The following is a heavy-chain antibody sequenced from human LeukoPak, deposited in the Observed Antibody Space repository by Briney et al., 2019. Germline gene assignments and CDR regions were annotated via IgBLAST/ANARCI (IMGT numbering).Heavy chain of an antibody. CDR1: GGSISSGDYY. D-gene: IGHD3-22*01. V-gene: IGHV4-30-4*01. CDR2: MYYSGST. CDR3: ARPDYYDSRIDP. J-gene: IGHJ5*02. Sequence: SETLSLTCTVSGGSISSGDYYWSWIRQPPGKGLEWIAYMYYSGSTYYNPSLKSRVTMSADTSKNQLSLKLSSVTAADTAVYYCARPDYYDSRIDPWGQGILVTVSS.